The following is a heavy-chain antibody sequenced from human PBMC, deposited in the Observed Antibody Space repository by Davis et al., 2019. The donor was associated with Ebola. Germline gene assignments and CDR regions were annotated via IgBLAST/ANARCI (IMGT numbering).Heavy chain of an antibody. CDR3: ARGEGRSAFCGGDCRTIDY. D-gene: IGHD2-21*02. CDR1: GFTFSSYG. V-gene: IGHV3-33*01. Sequence: GESLKISCAASGFTFSSYGMHWVRQAPGKGLEWVAVIWYDGSNKYYADSVKGRFTISRDNSKNTLYLQMNSLRAEDTAVYYCARGEGRSAFCGGDCRTIDYWGQGTLVTVSS. J-gene: IGHJ4*02. CDR2: IWYDGSNK.